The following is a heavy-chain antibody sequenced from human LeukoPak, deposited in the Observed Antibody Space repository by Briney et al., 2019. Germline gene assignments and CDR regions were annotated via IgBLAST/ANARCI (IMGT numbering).Heavy chain of an antibody. Sequence: ASVKVSCKASGGTFSSYAISWVRQAPGQGLEWMGRIIPIFGTANYAQKFQGRVTITTDESTSTAYMELSSLRSEDTAVYYCARDFQTYYYDSSGQSNDAFDIWGQGTMVTVSS. CDR3: ARDFQTYYYDSSGQSNDAFDI. D-gene: IGHD3-22*01. J-gene: IGHJ3*02. CDR1: GGTFSSYA. CDR2: IIPIFGTA. V-gene: IGHV1-69*05.